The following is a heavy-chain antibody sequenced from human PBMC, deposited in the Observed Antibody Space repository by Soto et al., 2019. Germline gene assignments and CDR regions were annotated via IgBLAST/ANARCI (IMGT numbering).Heavy chain of an antibody. D-gene: IGHD3-3*01. CDR1: GYTFTSYG. Sequence: ASVKVSCKASGYTFTSYGISWVRQAPGQGLEWMGWISAYNGNTNYAQKLQGRVTMTTDTSTSTAYMELRSLRSDDTAVYYCARGREEDFWSAKHQWLGETVPYYFDYWGQGTLVTVSS. J-gene: IGHJ4*02. V-gene: IGHV1-18*01. CDR2: ISAYNGNT. CDR3: ARGREEDFWSAKHQWLGETVPYYFDY.